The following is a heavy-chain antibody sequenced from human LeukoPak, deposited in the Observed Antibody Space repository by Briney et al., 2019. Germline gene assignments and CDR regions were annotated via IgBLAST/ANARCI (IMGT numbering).Heavy chain of an antibody. CDR3: ARGGGYCSSTRCYNQYGY. D-gene: IGHD2-2*02. CDR1: GGTFSSYA. CDR2: IISIFGTA. Sequence: GASVKVSCKASGGTFSSYAISWVRQAPGQGLEWMGGIISIFGTANYAQKFQGRVTITTDESTSTAYMELSSLRSEDTAVYYCARGGGYCSSTRCYNQYGYWGQGTLVTVSS. J-gene: IGHJ4*02. V-gene: IGHV1-69*05.